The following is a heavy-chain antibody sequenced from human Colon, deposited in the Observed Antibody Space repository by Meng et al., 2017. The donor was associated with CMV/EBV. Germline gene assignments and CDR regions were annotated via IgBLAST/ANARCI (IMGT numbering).Heavy chain of an antibody. CDR3: ARVICGGDCYLDY. Sequence: VPQEQCGGEVKQPGSSVKVACKASKGTFTSYPISWVRQGPGQGFEWVGGIITISGTTDYAQKFQGRVTITADESTSTAYMKLSNLRSEDTAIYYCARVICGGDCYLDYWGRGTLVTVSS. CDR2: IITISGTT. V-gene: IGHV1-69*12. CDR1: KGTFTSYP. D-gene: IGHD2-21*02. J-gene: IGHJ4*02.